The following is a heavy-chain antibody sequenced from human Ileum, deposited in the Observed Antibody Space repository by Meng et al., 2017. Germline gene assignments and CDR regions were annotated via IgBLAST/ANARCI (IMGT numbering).Heavy chain of an antibody. CDR2: IYYNGNT. V-gene: IGHV4-39*01. D-gene: IGHD3-16*01. J-gene: IGHJ4*02. CDR3: ARPAVTTALGGFDY. Sequence: QLQLQESGPGLVKPSETLSLTCAVSGDSIRYSSYYWGWVRQPPGQGLEWIGSIYYNGNTYYSPSLKSRASISVDTSKNQFSLKPSSVTAADTAVYYCARPAVTTALGGFDYWGQGTLVTVSS. CDR1: GDSIRYSSYY.